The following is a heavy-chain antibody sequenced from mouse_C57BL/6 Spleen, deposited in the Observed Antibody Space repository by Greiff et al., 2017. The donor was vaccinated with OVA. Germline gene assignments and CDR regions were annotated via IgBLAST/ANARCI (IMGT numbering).Heavy chain of an antibody. D-gene: IGHD1-1*01. J-gene: IGHJ1*03. Sequence: QVQLQQSGAELVKPGASVKISCKASGYAFSSYWMNWVKQRPGKGLEWIGQIYPGDGDTNYNGKFKGKATLTADKSSSTAYMQLSSLTSEDSAVYVCASGSSYVGYFDVWGTGTTVTVSS. V-gene: IGHV1-80*01. CDR1: GYAFSSYW. CDR2: IYPGDGDT. CDR3: ASGSSYVGYFDV.